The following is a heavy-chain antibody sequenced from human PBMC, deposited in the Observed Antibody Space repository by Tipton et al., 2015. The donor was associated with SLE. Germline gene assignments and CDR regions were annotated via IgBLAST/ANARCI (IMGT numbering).Heavy chain of an antibody. CDR3: AREECSGGSCFDF. CDR1: GFTVSSNY. V-gene: IGHV3-53*05. Sequence: SLRLSCAASGFTVSSNYMSWVRQAPGKGLEWVSVIYGGGSTNNADSVKGRFTLSRDNSKNTLSLQMNSRRAEDTAVYFCAREECSGGSCFDFWGEGTLVTVSS. CDR2: IYGGGST. D-gene: IGHD2-15*01. J-gene: IGHJ4*02.